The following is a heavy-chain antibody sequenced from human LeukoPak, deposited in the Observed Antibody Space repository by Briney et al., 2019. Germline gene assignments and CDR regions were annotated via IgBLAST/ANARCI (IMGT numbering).Heavy chain of an antibody. D-gene: IGHD3-22*01. CDR2: IYYSGST. Sequence: SETLSLTCTVSGDSTSNYYWSWIRQPPGKGLEWIGHIYYSGSTNNNPSLKSRVTISIDTSKNQFSLKLSSVTAADTAVYYCARRAGDYSHPYDYWGQGTLVTVSS. J-gene: IGHJ4*02. V-gene: IGHV4-59*01. CDR3: ARRAGDYSHPYDY. CDR1: GDSTSNYY.